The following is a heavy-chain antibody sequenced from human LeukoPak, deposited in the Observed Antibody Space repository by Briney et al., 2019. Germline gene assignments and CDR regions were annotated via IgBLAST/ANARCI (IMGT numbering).Heavy chain of an antibody. Sequence: SETLSLTCTVSGGSISSHYWSWIRQPPGKGLEWIGYIYYSGSTYYNPSLKSRVTISVDTSKNQFSLKLSSVTAADTAVYYCARDREAYCGGDCYSRYNWFDPWGQGTLVTVSS. CDR1: GGSISSHY. D-gene: IGHD2-21*02. J-gene: IGHJ5*02. V-gene: IGHV4-59*11. CDR3: ARDREAYCGGDCYSRYNWFDP. CDR2: IYYSGST.